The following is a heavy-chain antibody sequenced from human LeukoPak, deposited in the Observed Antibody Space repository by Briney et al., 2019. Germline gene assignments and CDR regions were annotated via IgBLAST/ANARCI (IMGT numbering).Heavy chain of an antibody. CDR1: GYTFTRYY. CDR3: ARDRGELHYFDY. Sequence: ASVKVSCKASGYTFTRYYIHWVRQAPGQGLEWMGIINPSGGSTSYAQKFQGRVTMTRDMSTSTVYMELSSLRSEDTAVYYCARDRGELHYFDYWGQGTLVTVSS. D-gene: IGHD1-26*01. V-gene: IGHV1-46*01. CDR2: INPSGGST. J-gene: IGHJ4*02.